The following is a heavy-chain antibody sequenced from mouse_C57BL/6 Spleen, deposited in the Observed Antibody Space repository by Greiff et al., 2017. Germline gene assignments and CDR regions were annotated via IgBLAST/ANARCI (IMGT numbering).Heavy chain of an antibody. CDR2: IDPETGGT. V-gene: IGHV1-15*01. D-gene: IGHD3-1*01. J-gene: IGHJ1*03. CDR1: GYTFTDYE. CDR3: TRGATPRYFDV. Sequence: QVQLQQPGAELVRPGASVTLSCKASGYTFTDYEMHWVKQTPVHGLEWIGAIDPETGGTAYNQKFKGKAILTADKSSSTAYMELRSLTSEDSAVYYCTRGATPRYFDVWGTGTTVTGSS.